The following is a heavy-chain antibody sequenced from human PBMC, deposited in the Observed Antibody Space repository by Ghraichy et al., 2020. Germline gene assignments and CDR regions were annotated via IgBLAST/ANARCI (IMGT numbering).Heavy chain of an antibody. Sequence: GGSLRLSCAASGFSFDSYAMYWVRQAPGKGLEYVSAITHNGDNTFYADSVKGRFSLSRDNSKNTLTLQMSSLRSEDTAIYYCVQNGYTDNLHAFWGQGTLVTVAS. V-gene: IGHV3-64D*08. CDR2: ITHNGDNT. CDR1: GFSFDSYA. D-gene: IGHD5-12*01. CDR3: VQNGYTDNLHAF. J-gene: IGHJ4*02.